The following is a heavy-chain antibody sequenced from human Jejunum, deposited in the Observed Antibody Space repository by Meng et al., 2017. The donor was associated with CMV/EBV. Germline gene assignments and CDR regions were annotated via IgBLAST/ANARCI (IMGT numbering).Heavy chain of an antibody. CDR2: IYIGGST. CDR1: GFTVNSIY. Sequence: AVSGFTVNSIYLSWVRQAPGKGLEWVSTIYIGGSTFYTDSVEGRFVISRDTSKNTLYLQMNSLRPEDTAIYYCAKGEGRPHYYFDYWGQGTLVTVSS. J-gene: IGHJ4*02. CDR3: AKGEGRPHYYFDY. D-gene: IGHD1-26*01. V-gene: IGHV3-53*01.